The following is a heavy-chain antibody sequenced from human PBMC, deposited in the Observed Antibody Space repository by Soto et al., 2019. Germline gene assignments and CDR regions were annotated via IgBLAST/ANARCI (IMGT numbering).Heavy chain of an antibody. J-gene: IGHJ4*02. CDR3: AKDRRDGDFMHILVVDF. V-gene: IGHV3-30*18. CDR1: GFSLSSYD. Sequence: QVQLVESGGGVVQPGGSLRLSCATSGFSLSSYDMHWVRQAPGKGLEWVALMSYDETKKYYADSVKGRFTISRDTSKNTLFLQMNNLRVEDTAVYYCAKDRRDGDFMHILVVDFWGQGALVTVSS. CDR2: MSYDETKK. D-gene: IGHD2-15*01.